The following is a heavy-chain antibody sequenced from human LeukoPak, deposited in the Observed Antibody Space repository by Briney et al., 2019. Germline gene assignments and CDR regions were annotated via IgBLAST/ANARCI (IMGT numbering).Heavy chain of an antibody. D-gene: IGHD6-6*01. CDR2: INHSGST. V-gene: IGHV4-34*01. CDR3: ARGQLVPRLYYFDY. J-gene: IGHJ4*02. CDR1: GGSFSGYY. Sequence: PSETLSLTCAVYGGSFSGYYWSWIRQPPGKGLEWIGEINHSGSTNYNPSLKSRVTISVDTSKNQFSLKLSSVTAADTAVHYCARGQLVPRLYYFDYWGQGTLVTVSS.